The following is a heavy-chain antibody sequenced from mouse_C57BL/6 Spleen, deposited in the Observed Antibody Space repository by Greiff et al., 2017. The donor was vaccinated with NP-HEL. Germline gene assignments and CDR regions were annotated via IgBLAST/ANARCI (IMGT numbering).Heavy chain of an antibody. CDR2: ISSGSSTI. CDR3: ARPPYYDYDLAWFAY. J-gene: IGHJ3*01. Sequence: EVKLMESGGVLVKPGGSLKLSCAASGFTFSDYGMHWVRQAPEKGLEWVAYISSGSSTIYYADTVKGRFTISRDNAKNTLFLQMTSLRSEDTAMYYCARPPYYDYDLAWFAYWGQGTLVTVSA. V-gene: IGHV5-17*01. D-gene: IGHD2-4*01. CDR1: GFTFSDYG.